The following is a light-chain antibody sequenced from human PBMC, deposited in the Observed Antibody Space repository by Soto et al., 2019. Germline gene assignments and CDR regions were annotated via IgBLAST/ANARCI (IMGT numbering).Light chain of an antibody. CDR1: SSDVGGFNS. Sequence: QSALTQPASVSGSPGQSITISCTGTSSDVGGFNSVSWYQQHPGKAPKLKIYEVSNRRSGISSLFSGSKSGNTASLTISRLQTEDEADYYCSSYTTSSTDVFGTGTQLTVL. CDR2: EVS. CDR3: SSYTTSSTDV. J-gene: IGLJ1*01. V-gene: IGLV2-14*01.